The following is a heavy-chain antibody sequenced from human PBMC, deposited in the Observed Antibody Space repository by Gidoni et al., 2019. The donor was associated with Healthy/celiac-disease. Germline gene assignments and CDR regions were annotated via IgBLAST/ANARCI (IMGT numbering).Heavy chain of an antibody. CDR1: GFTFSSYE. J-gene: IGHJ4*02. CDR2: ISSSGSTI. CDR3: ARSNSSSWYHVDY. Sequence: EVQLVESGGGLVQPGGSLRLSCAASGFTFSSYEMNWVRQAPGKGLEWVSYISSSGSTIYYADSLKGRFTISRDNAKNSLYLQMNSLRAEDTAVYYCARSNSSSWYHVDYWGQGTLVTVSS. V-gene: IGHV3-48*03. D-gene: IGHD6-13*01.